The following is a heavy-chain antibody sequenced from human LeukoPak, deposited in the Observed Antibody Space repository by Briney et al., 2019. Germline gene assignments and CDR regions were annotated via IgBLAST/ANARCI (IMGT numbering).Heavy chain of an antibody. CDR2: ISGSGGST. J-gene: IGHJ4*02. D-gene: IGHD1-26*01. CDR3: ARDLVDPLMGATEGGDFDY. CDR1: GFTFSSYA. Sequence: PGGSLRLPCAASGFTFSSYAMSWVRQAPGKGLEWVSAISGSGGSTYYADSVKGRFTISRDNSKNTLYLQMNSLRAEDTAVYYCARDLVDPLMGATEGGDFDYWGQGTLVTVSS. V-gene: IGHV3-23*01.